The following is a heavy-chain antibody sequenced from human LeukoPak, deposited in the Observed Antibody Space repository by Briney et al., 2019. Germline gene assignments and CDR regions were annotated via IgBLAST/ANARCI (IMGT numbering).Heavy chain of an antibody. CDR1: GFTFSSYS. D-gene: IGHD5-18*01. Sequence: GGSLRLSCAASGFTFSSYSMNWVRQAPGKGLEWTSYIDSSSRAIYYAGSVKGRFSISRDNAKNLLYLQMNSLRAEDTAIYYCARDHAGYDYWGQGTLVTVSS. J-gene: IGHJ4*02. CDR3: ARDHAGYDY. V-gene: IGHV3-48*01. CDR2: IDSSSRAI.